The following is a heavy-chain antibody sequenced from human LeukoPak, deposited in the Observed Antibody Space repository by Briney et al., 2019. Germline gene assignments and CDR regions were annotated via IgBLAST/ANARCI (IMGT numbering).Heavy chain of an antibody. J-gene: IGHJ4*02. CDR2: IWYDGSNK. CDR1: GFTFSSYG. D-gene: IGHD2-2*01. CDR3: ARDQGSSDFDY. Sequence: GRSLRLSCAASGFTFSSYGMHWVRQAPGKGLEWVAVIWYDGSNKYYVDSVKGRFTISRDNSKNTLYLQMNSLRAEDTAVYYCARDQGSSDFDYWGQGTLVTVSS. V-gene: IGHV3-33*01.